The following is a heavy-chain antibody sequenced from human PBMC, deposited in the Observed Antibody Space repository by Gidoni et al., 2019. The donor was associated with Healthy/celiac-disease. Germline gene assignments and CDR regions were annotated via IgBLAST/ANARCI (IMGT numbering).Heavy chain of an antibody. CDR2: IYSGGST. J-gene: IGHJ6*03. CDR3: ARAWGGYYYYYYMDV. Sequence: EVQLVESGGGLVQPGGSLRLSCAASGFTVSSNYMSWVRQAPGKGLEWVSVIYSGGSTYYADSVKGRFTISRDNSKNTLYLQMNSLRAEDTAVYYCARAWGGYYYYYYMDVWGKGTTVTVSS. D-gene: IGHD3-16*01. CDR1: GFTVSSNY. V-gene: IGHV3-66*02.